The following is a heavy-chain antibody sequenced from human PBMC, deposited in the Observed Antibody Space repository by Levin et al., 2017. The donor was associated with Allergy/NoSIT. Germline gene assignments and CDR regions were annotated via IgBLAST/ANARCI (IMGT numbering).Heavy chain of an antibody. CDR1: GYTFTSYD. D-gene: IGHD5/OR15-5a*01. CDR2: MNPNTGET. Sequence: ASVKVSCKASGYTFTSYDINWVRQATGQGLEWMGRMNPNTGETAFAQNFQGRVTLTRDTSITTAYMELSSLRSEDTAVYYCARDGSESVYLPYWGQGTLVTVSS. V-gene: IGHV1-8*01. J-gene: IGHJ4*02. CDR3: ARDGSESVYLPY.